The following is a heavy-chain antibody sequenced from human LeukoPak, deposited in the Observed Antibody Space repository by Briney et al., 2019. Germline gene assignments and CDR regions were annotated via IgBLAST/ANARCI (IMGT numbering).Heavy chain of an antibody. CDR1: GFTVSSNY. D-gene: IGHD6-13*01. J-gene: IGHJ5*02. Sequence: GGSLRLSCAASGFTVSSNYMSCVRQAPGKGLEWVSVIYSGGSTYYADSVKGRFTISRDNSKNTLYLQMNSLRAEDTAVYYCARELAAAGYNWFDPWGQGTLVTVSS. CDR3: ARELAAAGYNWFDP. V-gene: IGHV3-66*01. CDR2: IYSGGST.